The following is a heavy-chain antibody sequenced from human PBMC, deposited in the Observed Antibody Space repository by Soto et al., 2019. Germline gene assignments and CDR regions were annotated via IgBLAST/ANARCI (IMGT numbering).Heavy chain of an antibody. D-gene: IGHD3-22*01. CDR3: ARDRNYYDSSGQFDY. CDR1: GFTFSSYS. Sequence: GGSLRLSCAASGFTFSSYSMNWVRQAPGKGLEWVSSISSSSSYIYYADSVKGRFTISRDNAKNSLYLQMNSLRAEDTAVYYCARDRNYYDSSGQFDYWGQGTLVTVSS. V-gene: IGHV3-21*01. CDR2: ISSSSSYI. J-gene: IGHJ4*02.